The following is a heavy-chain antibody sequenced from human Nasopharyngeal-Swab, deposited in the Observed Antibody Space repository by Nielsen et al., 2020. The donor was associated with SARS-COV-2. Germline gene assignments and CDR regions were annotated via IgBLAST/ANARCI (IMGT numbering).Heavy chain of an antibody. V-gene: IGHV7-4-1*02. J-gene: IGHJ5*02. Sequence: VSCKSSGYTFTNYAMNWVRQAPGQGLEWMGLVNTTTGTPTYAQGFTGRLVFSLDTSVSTAYLEISNLKPEDTAVYFCVRDVMSSSMINWFDPWGQGTLVTVSS. CDR3: VRDVMSSSMINWFDP. D-gene: IGHD3-22*01. CDR2: VNTTTGTP. CDR1: GYTFTNYA.